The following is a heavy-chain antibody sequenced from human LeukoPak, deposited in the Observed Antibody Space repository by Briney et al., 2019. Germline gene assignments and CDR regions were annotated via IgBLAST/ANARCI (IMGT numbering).Heavy chain of an antibody. V-gene: IGHV1-18*01. CDR1: GYTFTSYG. D-gene: IGHD3-22*01. J-gene: IGHJ3*02. CDR3: ARDQNYYDSVREFDI. Sequence: ASVKVSCKASGYTFTSYGISRVRQAPGHGLEWMGWISAYNGNTNYAQKLQGRVTMTTDTSTSTAYMELRSLRSDDTAVYYCARDQNYYDSVREFDIWGQGTMVTVSS. CDR2: ISAYNGNT.